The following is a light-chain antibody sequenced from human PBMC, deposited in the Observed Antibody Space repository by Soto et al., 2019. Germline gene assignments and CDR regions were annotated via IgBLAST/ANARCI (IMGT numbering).Light chain of an antibody. V-gene: IGLV2-14*01. Sequence: QSVLTQPASVSASPGQSITFSCTGTSSDLGTYDYVSWHQQHPGKAPKLIIYDVNNRPSGVSSRFSGSKSGNTASLTISGLQTEDEADYYCCSFSTSGTHVFGTGTKVTVL. CDR2: DVN. CDR3: CSFSTSGTHV. J-gene: IGLJ1*01. CDR1: SSDLGTYDY.